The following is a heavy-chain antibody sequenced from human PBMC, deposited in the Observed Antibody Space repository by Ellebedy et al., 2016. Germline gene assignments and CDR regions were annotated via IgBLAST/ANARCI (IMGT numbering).Heavy chain of an antibody. CDR3: VRDRDYGDYAIDH. J-gene: IGHJ4*02. V-gene: IGHV3-33*01. Sequence: GGSLRLSCVASGFTFSSFGIHWVRQAPGRGLEWVAVIWNAGYDKYYSDSVQGRFTISRDNSRNTVYLQMNSLSADDTAVYYCVRDRDYGDYAIDHWGQGTLVSVSS. CDR1: GFTFSSFG. D-gene: IGHD4-17*01. CDR2: IWNAGYDK.